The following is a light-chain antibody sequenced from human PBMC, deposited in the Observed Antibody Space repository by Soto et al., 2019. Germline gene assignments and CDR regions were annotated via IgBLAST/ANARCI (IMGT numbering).Light chain of an antibody. CDR3: QKYDSAPRT. V-gene: IGKV1-27*01. CDR2: AAS. J-gene: IGKJ1*01. Sequence: DIQMTQSPSSLSASVGDRVTITCRASQGISNYLAWYQQKPGKVPKVVIYAASTLRSGVPSRFSGSGSGTDFTLTISSLQPEDVATYCCQKYDSAPRTFGQGTKVEIK. CDR1: QGISNY.